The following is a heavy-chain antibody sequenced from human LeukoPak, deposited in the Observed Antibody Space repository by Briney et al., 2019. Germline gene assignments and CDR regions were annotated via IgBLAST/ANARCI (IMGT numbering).Heavy chain of an antibody. CDR1: RGSISDYY. D-gene: IGHD1-14*01. CDR2: VSYSGNT. CDR3: AEGYNPYYFDY. Sequence: PSETLSLTCSVSRGSISDYYWSWIRQPPRKGLEWIGYVSYSGNTNYNPSLKSRVTISVDTSKNQFSLKLSSVTAADTAVYYCAEGYNPYYFDYLGQGTLVTVSS. V-gene: IGHV4-59*01. J-gene: IGHJ4*02.